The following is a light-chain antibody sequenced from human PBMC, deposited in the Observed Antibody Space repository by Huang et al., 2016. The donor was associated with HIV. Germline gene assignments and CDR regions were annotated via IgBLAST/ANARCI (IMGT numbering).Light chain of an antibody. V-gene: IGKV1-NL1*01. Sequence: DIQMTQSPSSLSASVGDKVSITCRASQAISHSLIWYQQQPGKSPKLLLYGASRLESGVSSRCSGSGSGTDYTLTISSLQPEDFANYYCQQYFSTPRTFGQGTKVEIK. CDR1: QAISHS. J-gene: IGKJ1*01. CDR3: QQYFSTPRT. CDR2: GAS.